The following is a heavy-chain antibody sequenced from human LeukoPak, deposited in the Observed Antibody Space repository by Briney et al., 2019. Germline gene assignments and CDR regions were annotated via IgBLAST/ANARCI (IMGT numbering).Heavy chain of an antibody. CDR1: GVIVSRNF. J-gene: IGHJ5*02. CDR3: ARGSGSGWPLDR. V-gene: IGHV3-53*01. CDR2: MCAGGTT. Sequence: PGGSLRLSCAASGVIVSRNFMGWVRQAPGKGLQWVAIMCAGGTTDYSDSVRGRFHISRDSSNNTLSLQINSLRAEDTAVYYCARGSGSGWPLDRWGQGALVTVSS. D-gene: IGHD6-19*01.